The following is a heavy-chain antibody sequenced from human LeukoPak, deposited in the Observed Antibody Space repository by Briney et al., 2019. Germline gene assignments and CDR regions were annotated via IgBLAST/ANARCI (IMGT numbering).Heavy chain of an antibody. D-gene: IGHD3-16*02. CDR3: AKGNDYVWGSYRYPPYGMDV. Sequence: PGGSLRLSCAASGLTFSNYDMSWVRQAPGKGLEWVSGISGSGGSTYYADSVKGRFTISRDNSKNTLYLQMNSLRAEDTAVYYCAKGNDYVWGSYRYPPYGMDVWGQGTTVTVSS. J-gene: IGHJ6*02. CDR2: ISGSGGST. V-gene: IGHV3-23*01. CDR1: GLTFSNYD.